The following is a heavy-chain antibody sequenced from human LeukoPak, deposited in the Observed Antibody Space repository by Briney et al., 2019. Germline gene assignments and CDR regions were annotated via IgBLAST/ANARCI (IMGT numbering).Heavy chain of an antibody. V-gene: IGHV3-23*01. D-gene: IGHD3-22*01. CDR1: GFTFSSYA. Sequence: GGSLRLSCAASGFTFSSYAMSWVRQAPGKGLEWVSAISGSGGSTYYADSVKGRFTISRDNPKNTLYLQMNSLRAEDTAVYYCAKDLMIVKYFDYWGQGTLVTVSS. CDR3: AKDLMIVKYFDY. J-gene: IGHJ4*02. CDR2: ISGSGGST.